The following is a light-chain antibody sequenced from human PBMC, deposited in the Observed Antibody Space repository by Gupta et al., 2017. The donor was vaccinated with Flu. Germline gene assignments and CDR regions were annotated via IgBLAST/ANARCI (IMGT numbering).Light chain of an antibody. J-gene: IGKJ2*01. CDR2: WAS. CDR1: HSVCYSSYNKSY. Sequence: SLGERATFNCKSSHSVCYSSYNKSYLAWYQQKPGQAPRLLFYWASARESGVPDRFSGSGSGTDFTLTISSLQAEDVAIYYCQQDYSPPYTFGQGTRLEIK. CDR3: QQDYSPPYT. V-gene: IGKV4-1*01.